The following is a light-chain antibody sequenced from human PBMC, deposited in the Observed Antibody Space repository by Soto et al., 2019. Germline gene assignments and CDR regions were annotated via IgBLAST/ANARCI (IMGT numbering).Light chain of an antibody. Sequence: EIVLTQSPGTLSLSPWERATLSCRASQSVSSYLAWYQQKPGQAPRLLIYDASNRATGIPARFSGSGSGTDFTLTISSLEPEDFAVYYCQQRSNWPRLTFGGGTKVDIK. V-gene: IGKV3-11*01. CDR3: QQRSNWPRLT. J-gene: IGKJ4*01. CDR1: QSVSSY. CDR2: DAS.